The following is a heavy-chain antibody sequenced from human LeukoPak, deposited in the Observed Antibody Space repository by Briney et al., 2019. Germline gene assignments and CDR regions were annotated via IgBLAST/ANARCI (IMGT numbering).Heavy chain of an antibody. CDR2: ISSSSSYI. J-gene: IGHJ4*02. D-gene: IGHD4-11*01. CDR1: GCTFSSYS. Sequence: PGGSLRLSCAASGCTFSSYSMNWVRQAPGKGLEWVSSISSSSSYIYYADSVKGRFTISRDNAKNSLYLQMNSLRAEDTAVYYCARGVDYPPHFDYWGQGTLVTVSS. V-gene: IGHV3-21*01. CDR3: ARGVDYPPHFDY.